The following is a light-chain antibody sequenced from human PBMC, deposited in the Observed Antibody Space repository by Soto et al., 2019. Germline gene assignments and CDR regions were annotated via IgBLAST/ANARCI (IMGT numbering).Light chain of an antibody. J-gene: IGLJ2*01. CDR1: SSIIGNNY. CDR2: DNN. V-gene: IGLV1-51*01. Sequence: QSVLTQPPSVFAAPGQKVTISCSGSSSIIGNNYVSWYQQLPGTAPKLLIFDNNKRPSGIPDRFSGSKSGTSATLGITGLQTGDEADYYCGTWDSSLSAGDVVFGGGTKVTVL. CDR3: GTWDSSLSAGDVV.